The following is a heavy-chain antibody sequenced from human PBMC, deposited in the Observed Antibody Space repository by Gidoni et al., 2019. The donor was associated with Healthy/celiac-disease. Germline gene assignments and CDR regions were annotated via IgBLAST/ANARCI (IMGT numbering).Heavy chain of an antibody. D-gene: IGHD3-22*01. J-gene: IGHJ1*01. CDR1: GFTFSSYA. CDR2: ISYDGSNK. Sequence: QVQLVASGGGVVQPGRSLRLSCAASGFTFSSYAMHWVRQPPGKGLDWVAVISYDGSNKYYADSVKGRFTISRDNSKNTLYLQMNSLRAEDTAVYYCARDLEYYDSSGYYPEYFQHWGQGTLVTVSS. CDR3: ARDLEYYDSSGYYPEYFQH. V-gene: IGHV3-30-3*01.